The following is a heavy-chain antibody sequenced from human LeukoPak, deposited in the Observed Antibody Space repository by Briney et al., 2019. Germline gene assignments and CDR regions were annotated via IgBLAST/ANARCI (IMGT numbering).Heavy chain of an antibody. Sequence: SETLSLTCTVSGGSINSDNYFWSWIRQPAGKGLEWIGRIYTSGTTNYNPSLKSRVTISVGTSKNQFSLNLSSVTAADTAVYYCARGTVTTQGHHWFDPWGQGTLVTVSS. CDR3: ARGTVTTQGHHWFDP. D-gene: IGHD4-11*01. CDR1: GGSINSDNYF. J-gene: IGHJ5*02. CDR2: IYTSGTT. V-gene: IGHV4-61*02.